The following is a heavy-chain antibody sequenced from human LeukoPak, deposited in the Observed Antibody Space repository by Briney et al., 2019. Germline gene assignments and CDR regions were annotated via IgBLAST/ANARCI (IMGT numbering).Heavy chain of an antibody. V-gene: IGHV3-21*01. CDR3: ARDEVVVPAVIVGDFDY. J-gene: IGHJ4*02. D-gene: IGHD2-2*02. CDR1: GFTSSSYS. Sequence: GGSLRLSCAASGFTSSSYSMNWVRQAPGKGLEWVSSISSSSSYIYYADSVKGRFTISRDNAKNSLYLQMNSLRAEDTAVYYCARDEVVVPAVIVGDFDYWGQGTLVTVSS. CDR2: ISSSSSYI.